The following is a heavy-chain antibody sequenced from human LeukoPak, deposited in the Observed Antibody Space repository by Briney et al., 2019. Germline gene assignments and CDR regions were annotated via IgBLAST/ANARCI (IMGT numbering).Heavy chain of an antibody. J-gene: IGHJ4*02. V-gene: IGHV3-66*01. CDR3: ARGNTGYSSAWGRDFDY. D-gene: IGHD6-19*01. CDR1: GFSVSGHY. Sequence: GGSLRLSCAASGFSVSGHYMSWARQAPGKGLEWVSVLYSGGDTYYADSVKGRFTISRDTSKNTLYLQMNGLRAEDTAVYYCARGNTGYSSAWGRDFDYWGQGTLVTVSS. CDR2: LYSGGDT.